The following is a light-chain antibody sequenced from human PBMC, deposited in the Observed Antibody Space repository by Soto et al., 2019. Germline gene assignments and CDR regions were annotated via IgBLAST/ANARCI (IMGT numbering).Light chain of an antibody. CDR3: CSYAGTVAYV. Sequence: QSVLPQRASVAEAPGQSITISCAGTGNDVGVYNLVSWYQQHPGKAPKLIIGEVNTLPAGLSNRFYGSKSDDPASLTFSGLQAEDEADYFCCSYAGTVAYVFGTGTKVTLL. CDR2: EVN. CDR1: GNDVGVYNL. V-gene: IGLV2-23*02. J-gene: IGLJ1*01.